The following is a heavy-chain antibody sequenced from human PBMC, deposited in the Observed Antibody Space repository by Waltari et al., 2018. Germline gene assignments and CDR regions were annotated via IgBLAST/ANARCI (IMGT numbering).Heavy chain of an antibody. D-gene: IGHD3-16*02. CDR2: IYYSGST. CDR3: ARVILSPTAFDI. V-gene: IGHV4-59*01. J-gene: IGHJ3*02. Sequence: QVQLQESGPGLVKPSETLSLTCTVSGGSISSYYWSWTRQPPGKGREWIGSIYYSGSTNYDPARTSRVTMSVDTCKNQFSLKLSSVTAADTAVYYCARVILSPTAFDIWGQGTMVTVSS. CDR1: GGSISSYY.